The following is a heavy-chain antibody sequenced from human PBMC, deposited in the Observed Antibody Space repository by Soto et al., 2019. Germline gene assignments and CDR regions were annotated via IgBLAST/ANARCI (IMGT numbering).Heavy chain of an antibody. CDR2: IYPGDSDT. J-gene: IGHJ5*02. Sequence: PGESLKISCKGSGYSFTSYWIGWVRQMPGKGLEWMGIIYPGDSDTRYSPSFQGQVTISADKSISTAYLQWSSLKASDTAMYYCARLVTPYYYGSGSINWFDPWGQGTLVTVSS. CDR3: ARLVTPYYYGSGSINWFDP. V-gene: IGHV5-51*01. D-gene: IGHD3-10*01. CDR1: GYSFTSYW.